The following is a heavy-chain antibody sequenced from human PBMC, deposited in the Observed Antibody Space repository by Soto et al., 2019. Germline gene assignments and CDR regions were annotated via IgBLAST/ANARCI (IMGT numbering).Heavy chain of an antibody. D-gene: IGHD3-10*01. CDR1: GYTFTGYY. CDR2: VNPSSGDT. CDR3: AREEGFRITMDRGRWFDP. Sequence: QIQLVQSGAEVKKPGASVKVSCRASGYTFTGYYLHWVRQAPGQGLEWMGWVNPSSGDTNYAQKFQDRVIMTRDRSITTVHMELSRLRSDDTAVDYCAREEGFRITMDRGRWFDPWGQGTLVTVSS. J-gene: IGHJ5*02. V-gene: IGHV1-2*02.